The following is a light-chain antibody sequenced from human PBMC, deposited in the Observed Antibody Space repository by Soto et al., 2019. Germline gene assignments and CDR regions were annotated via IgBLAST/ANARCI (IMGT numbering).Light chain of an antibody. CDR1: ESISSHY. V-gene: IGKV3-20*01. CDR2: GAS. J-gene: IGKJ3*01. Sequence: PGERATLSCRASESISSHYIAWYQHKPGQAPRLLIFGASTRATGIPDRFSGSWSGTDFTLTISRLEPEDFAMYYSQNFGDSPFTFGPGTKVDIK. CDR3: QNFGDSPFT.